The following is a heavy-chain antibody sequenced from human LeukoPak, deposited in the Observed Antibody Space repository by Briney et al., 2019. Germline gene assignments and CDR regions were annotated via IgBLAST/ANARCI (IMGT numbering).Heavy chain of an antibody. CDR3: AKDRGGSSWPFDY. D-gene: IGHD6-13*01. CDR1: GFTFSSYG. J-gene: IGHJ4*02. Sequence: GRSLRLSCAASGFTFSSYGMHWVRQAPGKGLEWVAVISYDGSNKYYADSVKGRFTISRDNSKNTLYLQMNSLRAEDTAVYYCAKDRGGSSWPFDYWGQGTLVTVSS. CDR2: ISYDGSNK. V-gene: IGHV3-30*18.